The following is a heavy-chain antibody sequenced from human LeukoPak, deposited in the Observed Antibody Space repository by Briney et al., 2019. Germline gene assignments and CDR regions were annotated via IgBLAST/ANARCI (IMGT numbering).Heavy chain of an antibody. V-gene: IGHV4-59*01. J-gene: IGHJ4*02. Sequence: SETLSLTCTVSSGSISRYYWNWIRQPPGEGLEWIGYIYNSGSTNYNPSLKSRVTISIDTSKNQVSLKVNSVTAADTAVYYCARRSAYSGYDYFDFWGQGTLVTVSS. CDR3: ARRSAYSGYDYFDF. CDR1: SGSISRYY. CDR2: IYNSGST. D-gene: IGHD5-12*01.